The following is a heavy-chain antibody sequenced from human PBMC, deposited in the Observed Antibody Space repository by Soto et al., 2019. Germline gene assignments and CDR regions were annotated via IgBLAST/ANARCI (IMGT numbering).Heavy chain of an antibody. CDR2: IYNSGIT. J-gene: IGHJ5*02. D-gene: IGHD3-3*01. CDR3: ARGVTVFGLVSRFWFDP. V-gene: IGHV4-30-4*01. CDR1: GGSISSGDYS. Sequence: SETLSLTCTVSGGSISSGDYSWSWVRQSPGKGLEWIGHIYNSGITYYNPSLKSRVVISIDTSRNQFSLRLNALTAADRAVYFCARGVTVFGLVSRFWFDPWGQGTVVTGSS.